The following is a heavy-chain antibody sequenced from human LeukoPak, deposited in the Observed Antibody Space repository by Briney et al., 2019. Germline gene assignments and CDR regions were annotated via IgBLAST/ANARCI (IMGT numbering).Heavy chain of an antibody. CDR1: GFTFSTFW. Sequence: GGSLRLSCATSGFTFSTFWMSWVRQTPEKGLEFVANIKQDGSVKNYMDSLKGRATNSRDNARESLYLEINSLRADDTAVYYCATDPESSAFDLWGQGALVTVSS. CDR3: ATDPESSAFDL. V-gene: IGHV3-7*01. CDR2: IKQDGSVK. J-gene: IGHJ4*02.